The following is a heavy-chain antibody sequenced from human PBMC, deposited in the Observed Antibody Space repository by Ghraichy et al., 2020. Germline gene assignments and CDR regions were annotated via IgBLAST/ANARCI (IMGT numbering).Heavy chain of an antibody. J-gene: IGHJ2*01. D-gene: IGHD6-13*01. V-gene: IGHV3-7*03. Sequence: GGSLRLSCAASGFTFSSYWMSWVRQAPGKGLEWVANIKQDGSEKYYVDSVKVRFTISRDNAKNSLYLQMNSLSAEDTAVYYCARDGGMRSSSWYPHWYFDLWGRGTLVTVSS. CDR1: GFTFSSYW. CDR2: IKQDGSEK. CDR3: ARDGGMRSSSWYPHWYFDL.